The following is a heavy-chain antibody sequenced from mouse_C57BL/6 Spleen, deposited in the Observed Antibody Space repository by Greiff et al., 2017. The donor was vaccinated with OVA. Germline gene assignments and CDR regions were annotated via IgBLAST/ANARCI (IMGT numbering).Heavy chain of an antibody. D-gene: IGHD1-1*01. V-gene: IGHV1-55*01. CDR3: ARREYGSSYVDWYFDV. J-gene: IGHJ1*03. CDR1: GYTFTSYW. Sequence: QVQLQQPGAELVKPGASVTMSCKASGYTFTSYWITWVKQRPGQGLEWIGDIYPGSGSTNYNAKFKSKATLTVDTSSSTAYMQLSSLTSEDSAVYYCARREYGSSYVDWYFDVWGTGTTVTVCS. CDR2: IYPGSGST.